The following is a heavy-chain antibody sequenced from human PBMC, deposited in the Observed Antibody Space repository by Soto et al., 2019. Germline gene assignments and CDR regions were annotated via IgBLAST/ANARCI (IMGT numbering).Heavy chain of an antibody. V-gene: IGHV3-53*05. CDR2: IYSGGST. CDR3: AKECSIAAAGTCFDY. CDR1: GFSVITNH. J-gene: IGHJ4*02. D-gene: IGHD6-13*01. Sequence: PGGSLRLSCAASGFSVITNHMSWVRQAPGKGLEWVSTIYSGGSTDYTDSAKGRFTISRDSSKNTLYLQMNSLRAEDTAVYYCAKECSIAAAGTCFDYWGQGTLVTVSS.